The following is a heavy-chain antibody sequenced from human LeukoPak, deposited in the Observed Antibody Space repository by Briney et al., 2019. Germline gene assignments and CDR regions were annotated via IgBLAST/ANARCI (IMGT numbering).Heavy chain of an antibody. J-gene: IGHJ6*03. D-gene: IGHD5-18*01. CDR1: GYTFTGYY. V-gene: IGHV1-2*02. Sequence: ASVKVSCKASGYTFTGYYMHWVRQAPGQGLEWMGWINPNSGGTNYAQKFQGRVTMTRDTSISTAYMELSRLRSDDTAVYYCARLSGYSYGNYNYYYMDVWGKGTTVTISS. CDR2: INPNSGGT. CDR3: ARLSGYSYGNYNYYYMDV.